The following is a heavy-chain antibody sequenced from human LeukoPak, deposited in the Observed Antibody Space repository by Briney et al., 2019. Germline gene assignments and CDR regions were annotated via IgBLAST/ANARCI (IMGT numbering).Heavy chain of an antibody. V-gene: IGHV1-2*06. CDR1: GYTFTGHY. Sequence: VASVKVSCKASGYTFTGHYIHWVRQAPGQGLEWMGRINPHSGVTNYAQKFQGRVTMTRDTSISTAYIELSSLRSDDTALYYCARARDYDFWSDFDYWGQGTLVTVSS. CDR3: ARARDYDFWSDFDY. CDR2: INPHSGVT. J-gene: IGHJ4*02. D-gene: IGHD3-3*01.